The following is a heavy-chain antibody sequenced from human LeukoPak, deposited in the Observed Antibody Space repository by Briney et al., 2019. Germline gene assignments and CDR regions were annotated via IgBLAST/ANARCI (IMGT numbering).Heavy chain of an antibody. CDR1: GFPFTSYW. J-gene: IGHJ4*02. D-gene: IGHD7-27*01. CDR3: ATLNWGNLDF. V-gene: IGHV3-7*01. CDR2: INQDGSEI. Sequence: GGSLRLSCAGSGFPFTSYWMNWVRQSPGKGLEWVANINQDGSEIYYADSVKGRFTVSRDNAENSVYLQMNNLRAEETAVYYCATLNWGNLDFWGQGTQVTVSS.